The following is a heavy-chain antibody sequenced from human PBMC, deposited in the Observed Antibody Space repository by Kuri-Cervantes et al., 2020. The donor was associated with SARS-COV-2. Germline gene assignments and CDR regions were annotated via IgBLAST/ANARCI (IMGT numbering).Heavy chain of an antibody. J-gene: IGHJ6*03. CDR1: GFTFSSYS. CDR3: ARDCSSPYKYYYYYYMDV. D-gene: IGHD6-13*01. V-gene: IGHV3-21*04. Sequence: GGSLRLSCAASGFTFSSYSMNWVRQAPGKGLEGVSSMSSTSSYIYYAGSVKDRFTISRDNAKNSLYLQMNSLRAEDTAVYYCARDCSSPYKYYYYYYMDVWGKGTTVTVSS. CDR2: MSSTSSYI.